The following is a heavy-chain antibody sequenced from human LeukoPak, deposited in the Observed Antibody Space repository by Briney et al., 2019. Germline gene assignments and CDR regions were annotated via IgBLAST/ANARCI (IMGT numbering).Heavy chain of an antibody. CDR2: ISGSGGAK. CDR3: AKDWASGNYFDY. J-gene: IGHJ4*02. D-gene: IGHD1-14*01. CDR1: GFTFNNYA. V-gene: IGHV3-23*01. Sequence: GGSLRLSCAASGFTFNNYAMSWVRQAPGKGLEWVSGISGSGGAKYYADSVKGRFIISRDNSKNTLYLQMNSLRAEDSAVYHCAKDWASGNYFDYWGQGTLVTVSS.